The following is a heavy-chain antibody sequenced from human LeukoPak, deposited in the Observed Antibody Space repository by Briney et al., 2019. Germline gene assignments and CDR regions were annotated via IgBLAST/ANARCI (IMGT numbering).Heavy chain of an antibody. D-gene: IGHD2-2*01. CDR1: GFTFSSYE. CDR3: AKDSKADY. V-gene: IGHV3-30*18. CDR2: ISYDGSNK. Sequence: GGSLRLSCAASGFTFSSYEMNWVRQAPGKGLEWVAVISYDGSNKYYADSVKGRFTISRDNSKNTLYLQMNSLRAEDTAVYYCAKDSKADYWGQGTLVTVSS. J-gene: IGHJ4*02.